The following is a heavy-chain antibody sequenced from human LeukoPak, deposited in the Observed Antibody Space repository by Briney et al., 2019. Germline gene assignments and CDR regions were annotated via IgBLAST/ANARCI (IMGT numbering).Heavy chain of an antibody. CDR2: IIPIFGTA. Sequence: GASVNVSCKASGGTFSSYAISWVRQAPGQGLEWMGGIIPIFGTANYAQKFQGRVTITADESTSTAYMELSSLRSEDTAVYYCAIIVDTALYGMDVWGQGTTVTVSS. D-gene: IGHD5-18*01. V-gene: IGHV1-69*01. CDR3: AIIVDTALYGMDV. J-gene: IGHJ6*02. CDR1: GGTFSSYA.